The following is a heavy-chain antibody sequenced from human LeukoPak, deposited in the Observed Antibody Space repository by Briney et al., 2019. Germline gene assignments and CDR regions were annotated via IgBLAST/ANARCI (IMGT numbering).Heavy chain of an antibody. V-gene: IGHV4-34*01. J-gene: IGHJ5*02. CDR1: GGSFSGYY. CDR3: ARYPRYCSGGSCYFFRDWFDP. CDR2: INHSGST. Sequence: SETLSLTCAVYGGSFSGYYWSWIRQPPGKGLEWIGEINHSGSTNYNPSLKSRVTISVDTSKNQFSLKLSSVTAADTAVYYCARYPRYCSGGSCYFFRDWFDPWGQGTLVTVSS. D-gene: IGHD2-15*01.